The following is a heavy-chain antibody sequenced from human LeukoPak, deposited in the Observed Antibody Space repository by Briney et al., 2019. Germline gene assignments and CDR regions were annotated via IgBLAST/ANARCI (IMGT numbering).Heavy chain of an antibody. CDR1: GFTFTTSA. J-gene: IGHJ3*02. CDR3: AAVPNANAWYWDDAFDI. V-gene: IGHV1-58*01. CDR2: IVVGSGNT. Sequence: GTSVKVSCKASGFTFTTSAVQWVRQARGQRLEWIGRIVVGSGNTDLAQKFQGRLTITRDISTSTAYMELSSLTSDDTAVYYCAAVPNANAWYWDDAFDIWGQGTMVTVSS. D-gene: IGHD2-8*02.